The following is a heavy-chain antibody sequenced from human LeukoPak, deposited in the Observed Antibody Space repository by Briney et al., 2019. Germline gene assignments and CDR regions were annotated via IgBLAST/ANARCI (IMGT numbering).Heavy chain of an antibody. D-gene: IGHD3-10*01. J-gene: IGHJ5*02. CDR1: GFTFSSYG. V-gene: IGHV3-30*02. Sequence: GGSLRLSCAASGFTFSSYGMHWVRQAPGKGLEWVAFIRYAGSNKYYADSVKRRFTISRDNYKNTLYLQMNILTAEDTAVYYCAKDPDLYGSGSSTRFDPWGQGTLVTVSS. CDR3: AKDPDLYGSGSSTRFDP. CDR2: IRYAGSNK.